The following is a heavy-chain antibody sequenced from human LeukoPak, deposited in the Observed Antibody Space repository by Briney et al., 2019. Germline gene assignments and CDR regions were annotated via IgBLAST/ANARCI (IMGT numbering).Heavy chain of an antibody. J-gene: IGHJ4*02. V-gene: IGHV3-23*01. CDR1: GFTFSSYA. CDR2: ISGSGGST. Sequence: GGSLRLSCAASGFTFSSYAMSWVRQAPGKGLEWVSAISGSGGSTYYADSVEGRFTISRDNSKNTLYLQMNSLRAEDTAVYYCARLESYYYDSSGYYDYWGQGTLVTVSS. CDR3: ARLESYYYDSSGYYDY. D-gene: IGHD3-22*01.